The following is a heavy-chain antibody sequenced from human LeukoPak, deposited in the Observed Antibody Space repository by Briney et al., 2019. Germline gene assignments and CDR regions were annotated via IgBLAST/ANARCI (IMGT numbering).Heavy chain of an antibody. CDR2: ISSSSSTI. D-gene: IGHD6-13*01. V-gene: IGHV3-48*04. J-gene: IGHJ4*02. CDR3: AREWQGGIAAAGTRIEGDY. Sequence: GGSLRLSCAASGFTFSSYSMNWVRQAPGKGLEWVSYISSSSSTIYYADSVKGRFTISRDNAENSLFLQMNSLRVEDTAVYYCAREWQGGIAAAGTRIEGDYWGQGTLVAVSS. CDR1: GFTFSSYS.